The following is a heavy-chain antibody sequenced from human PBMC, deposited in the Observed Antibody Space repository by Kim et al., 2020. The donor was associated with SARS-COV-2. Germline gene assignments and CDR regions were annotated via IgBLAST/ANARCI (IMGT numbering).Heavy chain of an antibody. Sequence: GGSLRLSCAASGFTFSSYAMSWVRQAPGKGLEWVSAISGSGGSTYYADSVKGRFTISRDNSKNTLYLQMNSLRAEDTAVYYCAKDVFYYDSSGYYPDAFDIWGQGTMVTVSS. CDR1: GFTFSSYA. CDR3: AKDVFYYDSSGYYPDAFDI. CDR2: ISGSGGST. D-gene: IGHD3-22*01. J-gene: IGHJ3*02. V-gene: IGHV3-23*01.